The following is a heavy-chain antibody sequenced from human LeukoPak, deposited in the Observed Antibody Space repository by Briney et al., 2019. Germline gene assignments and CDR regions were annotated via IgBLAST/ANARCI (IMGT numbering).Heavy chain of an antibody. V-gene: IGHV3-23*01. D-gene: IGHD2-15*01. CDR1: GFTFTDYA. CDR2: FPGQVDTT. Sequence: GGSLRLSCAASGFTFTDYAMSWVRQTPGKGLEWVATFPGQVDTTDYANSVRGRFTISRDNSKNTLDLQMKNLRTEDTAVYYCAKATLRTCSGARCYYFDNWGQGALVTVTS. CDR3: AKATLRTCSGARCYYFDN. J-gene: IGHJ4*02.